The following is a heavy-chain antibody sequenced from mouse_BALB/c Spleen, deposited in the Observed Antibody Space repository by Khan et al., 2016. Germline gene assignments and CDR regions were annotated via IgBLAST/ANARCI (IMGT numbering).Heavy chain of an antibody. D-gene: IGHD2-1*01. CDR1: GYSITSGYY. V-gene: IGHV3-6*02. Sequence: EVQLQESGPGLVKPSQSLSLTCSVTGYSITSGYYWNWIRQFPGNKLEWMGYISYDGSNDYSTSLKNRISITRDTSKNQFFLKLKSVTTEDTTTYYCARGGGNYANYWGQGTTLTVSS. CDR3: ARGGGNYANY. CDR2: ISYDGSN. J-gene: IGHJ2*01.